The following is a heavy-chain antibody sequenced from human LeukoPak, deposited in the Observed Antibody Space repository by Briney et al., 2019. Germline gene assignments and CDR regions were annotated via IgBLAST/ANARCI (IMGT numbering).Heavy chain of an antibody. V-gene: IGHV4-4*07. CDR2: IYTSEST. D-gene: IGHD6-19*01. Sequence: PSETLSLTCTVSGVSISSYYWSWIRQPAGKGLEWIGRIYTSESTSYNPSLKSRVTMSVDTSKNQFSLKLSSVTSADTAVYYCAREGITVDGTGGGVDYWGQGTLVTVSS. CDR3: AREGITVDGTGGGVDY. CDR1: GVSISSYY. J-gene: IGHJ4*02.